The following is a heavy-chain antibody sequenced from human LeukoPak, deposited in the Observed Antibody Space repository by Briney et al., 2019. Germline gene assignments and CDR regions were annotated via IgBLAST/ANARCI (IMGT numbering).Heavy chain of an antibody. V-gene: IGHV3-7*01. CDR1: GFIFSSYW. Sequence: GGSLRLSCAASGFIFSSYWMNWVRQAPGKGLEWVANIKQDGSERYYVDSVKGRFTISRDNAKNSLYLQMNSLRAEDTAVYYCARDVGDYWGQGTLVTVSS. CDR3: ARDVGDY. CDR2: IKQDGSER. J-gene: IGHJ4*02.